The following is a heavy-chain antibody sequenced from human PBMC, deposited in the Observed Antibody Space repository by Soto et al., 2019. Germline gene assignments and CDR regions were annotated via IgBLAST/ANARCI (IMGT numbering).Heavy chain of an antibody. Sequence: ASVKVSCKASGYTFTSYGISWVRQAPGQGLEWMGWISAYNGNTNYAQKLQGRVTMTTDTSTSTAYMELRSLRSDDTAVYYCARVWAYYYDSSSGDYWGQGTLVTV. V-gene: IGHV1-18*01. J-gene: IGHJ4*02. D-gene: IGHD3-22*01. CDR1: GYTFTSYG. CDR2: ISAYNGNT. CDR3: ARVWAYYYDSSSGDY.